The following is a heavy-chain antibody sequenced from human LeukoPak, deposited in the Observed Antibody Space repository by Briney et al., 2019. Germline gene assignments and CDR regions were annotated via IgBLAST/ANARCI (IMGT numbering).Heavy chain of an antibody. CDR1: GYTFTGYY. Sequence: ASVKVSCKASGYTFTGYYMHWVRQAPGQGLEWMGRINPNSGGTNYAQKFQGRVTMTRDTSISTAYIAQSRLRPHDTAVYYCASWAAGTRGGDFDYWGQGTLVTVSS. CDR3: ASWAAGTRGGDFDY. CDR2: INPNSGGT. D-gene: IGHD6-13*01. V-gene: IGHV1-2*06. J-gene: IGHJ4*02.